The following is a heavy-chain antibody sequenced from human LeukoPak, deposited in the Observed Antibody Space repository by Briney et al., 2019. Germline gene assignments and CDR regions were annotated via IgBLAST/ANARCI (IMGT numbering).Heavy chain of an antibody. V-gene: IGHV1-69*13. Sequence: SVKVSRKASGGTFSSYAISWVRQAPGQGLEWMGGIIPIFGTANYAQKFQGRVTITADESTSTAYMELSSLRTEDTAVYYCASPSDVVVVPAAVDAFDIWGQGTMVTVSS. J-gene: IGHJ3*02. CDR3: ASPSDVVVVPAAVDAFDI. CDR1: GGTFSSYA. D-gene: IGHD2-2*01. CDR2: IIPIFGTA.